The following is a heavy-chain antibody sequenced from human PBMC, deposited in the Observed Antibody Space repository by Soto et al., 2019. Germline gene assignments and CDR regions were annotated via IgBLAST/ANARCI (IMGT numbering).Heavy chain of an antibody. Sequence: TRSVTCRVSGVSMRSGSYYWTWIREHPGKGLEWVAYISNSGNTYYNPSLETRLTISLDTSKNLFSLSLTSVTAADTALYYCARGSFSSSSSWFDPWGQGTLVTVSS. J-gene: IGHJ5*02. CDR3: ARGSFSSSSSWFDP. CDR2: ISNSGNT. CDR1: GVSMRSGSYY. V-gene: IGHV4-31*03. D-gene: IGHD6-6*01.